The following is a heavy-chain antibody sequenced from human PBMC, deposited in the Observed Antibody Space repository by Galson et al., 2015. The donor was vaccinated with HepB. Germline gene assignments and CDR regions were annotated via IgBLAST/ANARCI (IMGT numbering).Heavy chain of an antibody. D-gene: IGHD1-7*01. CDR3: AAPDWNSGANFDY. J-gene: IGHJ4*02. CDR2: FDPEDGET. CDR1: GYTLTELS. V-gene: IGHV1-24*01. Sequence: SVKVSCKVSGYTLTELSMHWVRQAPGKGLEWMGGFDPEDGETIYAQKFQGRVTMTEDTSTDTAYMELSSLRSEDTAVYYCAAPDWNSGANFDYWGQGTLVTVSS.